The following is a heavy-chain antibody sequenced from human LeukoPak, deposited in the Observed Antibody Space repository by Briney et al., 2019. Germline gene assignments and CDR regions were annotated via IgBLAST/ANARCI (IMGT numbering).Heavy chain of an antibody. CDR2: IKEDGSEK. V-gene: IGHV3-7*01. J-gene: IGHJ4*02. D-gene: IGHD1-26*01. CDR1: GFTFSSSW. Sequence: GGSLRLSCAASGFTFSSSWMDWVRQAPGKGLEWVASIKEDGSEKNYVDSVKGRFTISRDNAKNSLYLQMNSLRAEDTAVYYCARGTWELRRGDYWGQGTLVTVSS. CDR3: ARGTWELRRGDY.